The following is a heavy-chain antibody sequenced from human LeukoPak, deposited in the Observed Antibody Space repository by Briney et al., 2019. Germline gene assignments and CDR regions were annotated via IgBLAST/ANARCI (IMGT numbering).Heavy chain of an antibody. CDR2: INHSGST. CDR3: ARGTPPDIVVVVAANLDY. Sequence: SETLSLTCAVYGGPFCGYYWSWLRQPPGKGLEWLGEINHSGSTNYNPSLKSRVTISVDTSKNRFSLKLSSVAAADTAVYYCARGTPPDIVVVVAANLDYWGQGTLVTVSS. CDR1: GGPFCGYY. V-gene: IGHV4-34*01. J-gene: IGHJ4*02. D-gene: IGHD2-15*01.